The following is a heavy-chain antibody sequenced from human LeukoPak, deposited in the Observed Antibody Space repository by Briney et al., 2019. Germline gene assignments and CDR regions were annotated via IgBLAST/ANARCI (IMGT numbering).Heavy chain of an antibody. CDR1: GLTFSSYA. V-gene: IGHV3-23*01. CDR2: ISGSGGNT. J-gene: IGHJ4*02. Sequence: GGSLRLSCAASGLTFSSYAMSWVRQAPGKGLEWVSVISGSGGNTYYADSVKGRFTISRDNSKNTLYLQTNSLRAEDTAVYYCAKVGLANYGDYWGQGTLVTVSS. CDR3: AKVGLANYGDY.